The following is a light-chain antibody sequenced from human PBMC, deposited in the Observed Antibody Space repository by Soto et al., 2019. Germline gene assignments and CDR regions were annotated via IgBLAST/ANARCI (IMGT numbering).Light chain of an antibody. CDR1: QSVSGRY. Sequence: EFVLTQSPATLSLSPGERATLSCGASQSVSGRYLAWYQQKPGLAPRLLIYGASVRATGTPDRFAGSGSGTDFTLTISRLEPEDFAIYYCQSYGHSPNIFGQGTRLEIK. CDR2: GAS. V-gene: IGKV3D-20*01. CDR3: QSYGHSPNI. J-gene: IGKJ2*01.